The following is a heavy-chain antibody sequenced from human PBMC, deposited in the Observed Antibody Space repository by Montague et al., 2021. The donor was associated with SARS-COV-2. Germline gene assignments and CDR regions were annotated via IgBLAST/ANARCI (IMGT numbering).Heavy chain of an antibody. CDR2: IHHSGST. CDR3: ARATLGITMIVVVMTALDYYFDY. D-gene: IGHD3-22*01. J-gene: IGHJ4*02. Sequence: SETLSLTCAVYGGSFSGYYWSWIRQPPGKGLEWIGEIHHSGSTNYNPSLKSRVTISVDTSKNQFSLKPSSVTAADTAVYYFARATLGITMIVVVMTALDYYFDYWGQGNLVTVSS. CDR1: GGSFSGYY. V-gene: IGHV4-34*01.